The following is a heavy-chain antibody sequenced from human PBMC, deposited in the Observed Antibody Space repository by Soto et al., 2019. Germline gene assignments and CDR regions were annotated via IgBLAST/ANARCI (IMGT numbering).Heavy chain of an antibody. CDR3: AREGIDIAAAVSYHYYGMSV. V-gene: IGHV1-69*06. Sequence: KVSCKASGGTFSSYAISWVRQAPGQGLEWMGGIIPIFGTANYAQKFQGRVTITADKSTSTAYMELSSLRSEDTAVYYCAREGIDIAAAVSYHYYGMSVWGQGISVTVSS. J-gene: IGHJ6*02. CDR1: GGTFSSYA. CDR2: IIPIFGTA. D-gene: IGHD6-13*01.